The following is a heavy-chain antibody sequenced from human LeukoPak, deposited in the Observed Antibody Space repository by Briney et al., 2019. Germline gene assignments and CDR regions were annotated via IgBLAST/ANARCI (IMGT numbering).Heavy chain of an antibody. CDR3: ARDRHNYYYMDV. J-gene: IGHJ6*03. Sequence: KTSETLSLTCTVSGGSISSGSYYWSWIRQPAGRGLEWIGRIYTSGSTNYNPSLKSRVTISVDTSKNQFSLKLSSVTAADTAVYYCARDRHNYYYMDVWGKGTTVTVSS. V-gene: IGHV4-61*02. CDR1: GGSISSGSYY. CDR2: IYTSGST.